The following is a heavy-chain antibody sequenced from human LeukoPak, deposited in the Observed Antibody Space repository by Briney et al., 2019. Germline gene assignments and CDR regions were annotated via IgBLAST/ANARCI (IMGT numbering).Heavy chain of an antibody. Sequence: SETLSLTCTVSGGSIYSYYWSWIRQPPGKGLEWIRYIYYSGSTNYNPSLKSRVTISVDTSKNQFSLRLSSVTAADTAVYYCARRGVGAAYYYYGMDVWGQGTTVTVSS. CDR1: GGSIYSYY. CDR3: ARRGVGAAYYYYGMDV. D-gene: IGHD1-26*01. V-gene: IGHV4-59*01. J-gene: IGHJ6*02. CDR2: IYYSGST.